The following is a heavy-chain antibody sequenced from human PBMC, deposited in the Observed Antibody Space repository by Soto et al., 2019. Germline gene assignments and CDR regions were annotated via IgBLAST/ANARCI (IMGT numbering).Heavy chain of an antibody. V-gene: IGHV3-30-3*01. CDR1: GFAFSSYA. CDR2: ISYDGGNK. J-gene: IGHJ4*02. Sequence: QVQLVESGGGVVQPGRSLRLSCAASGFAFSSYAIHWVRQAPGKGLEWVTVISYDGGNKYYDDSVKGRFTISRDNSKNTLYLQMNSLRAEDTAVYYCARGSRGYDFDYWGQGTLVTVSS. D-gene: IGHD5-12*01. CDR3: ARGSRGYDFDY.